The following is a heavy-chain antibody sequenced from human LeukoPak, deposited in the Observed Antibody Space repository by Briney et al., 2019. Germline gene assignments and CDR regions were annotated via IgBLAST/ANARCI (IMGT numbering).Heavy chain of an antibody. V-gene: IGHV1-2*06. Sequence: ASVKVSCKASGYAFAGFYLHWVRQAPRHGLEWMGRINPNSGGANSAQEFQGRVIMTRDTSINTAYMELSRLMSDDTAVYYCARGAYHYDSSGYLGLGSWGQGTLVTVSS. J-gene: IGHJ5*02. CDR1: GYAFAGFY. CDR3: ARGAYHYDSSGYLGLGS. CDR2: INPNSGGA. D-gene: IGHD3-22*01.